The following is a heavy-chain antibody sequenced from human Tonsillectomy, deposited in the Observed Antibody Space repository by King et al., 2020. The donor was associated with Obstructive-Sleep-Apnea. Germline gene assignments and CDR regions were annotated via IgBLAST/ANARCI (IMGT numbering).Heavy chain of an antibody. CDR2: IKQDGSER. CDR1: GFTFSSFW. Sequence: VQLVESGGGLVQPGGSLRLSCAASGFTFSSFWMSWVRQAPGKGLVWVANIKQDGSERYYLDSVKVRFTISRDNDKNSLFLQMNSLRAEDTAVYYCATIIAVAGADYWGQGTLVTVSS. CDR3: ATIIAVAGADY. D-gene: IGHD6-19*01. V-gene: IGHV3-7*03. J-gene: IGHJ4*02.